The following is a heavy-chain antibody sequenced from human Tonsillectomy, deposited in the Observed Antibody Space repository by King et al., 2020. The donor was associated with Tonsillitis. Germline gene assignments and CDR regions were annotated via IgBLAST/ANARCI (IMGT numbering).Heavy chain of an antibody. CDR1: GFTFSSYA. J-gene: IGHJ4*02. Sequence: VQLVESGGGLVQPGGSLRLSCAASGFTFSSYAMSWVRQAPGKGLEWVSAISGSAGSTYYADSVKGRFTISRDNSKNTLYLQMNGLRAEDTAVYYCATPEGIVLVPAAHAPYFNWGQGTLVTVSS. CDR2: ISGSAGST. CDR3: ATPEGIVLVPAAHAPYFN. V-gene: IGHV3-23*04. D-gene: IGHD2-2*01.